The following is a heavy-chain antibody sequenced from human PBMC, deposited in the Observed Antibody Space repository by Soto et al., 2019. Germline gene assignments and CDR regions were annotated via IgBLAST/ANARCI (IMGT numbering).Heavy chain of an antibody. D-gene: IGHD3-10*01. J-gene: IGHJ6*02. V-gene: IGHV3-7*03. Sequence: GGSLRLSCAATGFTFKNYWINWVRQAPGKGLEWVANINQDGTEKYYLDSVKGRFTVSRNNANNKLYLQKNTLRDEDTAIDXCGRGGYYDSARHLYSYGLDVRGPGITVTVSS. CDR3: GRGGYYDSARHLYSYGLDV. CDR1: GFTFKNYW. CDR2: INQDGTEK.